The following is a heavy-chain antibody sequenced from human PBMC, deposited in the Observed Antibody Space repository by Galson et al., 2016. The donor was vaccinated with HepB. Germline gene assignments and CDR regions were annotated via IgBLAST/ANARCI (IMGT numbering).Heavy chain of an antibody. CDR2: IYAGGNT. CDR1: GFTVSDNH. D-gene: IGHD3-16*01. V-gene: IGHV3-66*01. Sequence: SLRLSCAVSGFTVSDNHVTWVRQAPGKGLECVSVIYAGGNTYYADSVEGRFTISRDNSKNTVYLPMNSLRAEDTGVYYCLGAGGYSHYEGQGSLVTVSS. J-gene: IGHJ4*02. CDR3: LGAGGYSHY.